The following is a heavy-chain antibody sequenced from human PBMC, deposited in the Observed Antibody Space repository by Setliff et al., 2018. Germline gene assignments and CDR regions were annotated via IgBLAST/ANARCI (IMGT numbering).Heavy chain of an antibody. Sequence: SVKVSCKASGDPFNAYGVSWVRQAPGQGLEWMGAIIPVLGMTDYAQKFQGRLTMTSDTSTSTVYIQLSSLRFDDTAVYYCARDPGPYYWGQGSLVTVSS. J-gene: IGHJ4*02. V-gene: IGHV1-69*10. CDR1: GDPFNAYG. CDR3: ARDPGPYY. CDR2: IIPVLGMT.